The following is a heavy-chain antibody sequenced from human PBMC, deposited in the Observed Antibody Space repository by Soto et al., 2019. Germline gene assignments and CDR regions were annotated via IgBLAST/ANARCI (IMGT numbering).Heavy chain of an antibody. J-gene: IGHJ4*02. CDR3: ARDQEDTAMVHFDY. D-gene: IGHD5-18*01. V-gene: IGHV1-3*01. CDR2: INAGNGNT. Sequence: ASVNFSCKASGYTFTSYAMHWVRQAPGQRLEWMGWINAGNGNTKYSQKFQGRVTITRDTSASTAYMELSSLRSEDTAVYYCARDQEDTAMVHFDYWGQGTLGTVSS. CDR1: GYTFTSYA.